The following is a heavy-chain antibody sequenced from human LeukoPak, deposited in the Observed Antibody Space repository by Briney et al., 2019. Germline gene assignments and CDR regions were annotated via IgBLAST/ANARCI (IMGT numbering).Heavy chain of an antibody. CDR3: ARIKGSGINWFDP. Sequence: SQTLSLTCAISGDSVSSNSATWHWIRQSPSRGLEWLGRTYYRSKWYNDYAVSVKSRITINSDTSKNQFSLHLNSVTPEGTAVYYCARIKGSGINWFDPWGQGTLVTVSS. CDR1: GDSVSSNSAT. CDR2: TYYRSKWYN. D-gene: IGHD6-13*01. J-gene: IGHJ5*02. V-gene: IGHV6-1*01.